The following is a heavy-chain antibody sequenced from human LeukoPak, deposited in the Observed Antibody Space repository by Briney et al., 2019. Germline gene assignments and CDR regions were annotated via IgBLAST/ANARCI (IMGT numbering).Heavy chain of an antibody. CDR1: GGSISSYY. CDR2: IYYSGST. CDR3: ARLVGSGGSLDY. D-gene: IGHD1-26*01. V-gene: IGHV4-59*01. Sequence: SETLSLTCTVSGGSISSYYWSWIRQPPGKGLEWIGYIYYSGSTNYNPSLKSRVTISVDTSKNQFSLKLSSVTAADTAVYYCARLVGSGGSLDYWGQGTLVTVSS. J-gene: IGHJ4*02.